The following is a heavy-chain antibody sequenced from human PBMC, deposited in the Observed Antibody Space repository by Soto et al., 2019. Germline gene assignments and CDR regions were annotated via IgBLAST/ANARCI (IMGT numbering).Heavy chain of an antibody. CDR3: ARSALMVRGVIRPSEFDY. D-gene: IGHD3-10*01. CDR2: IYYSGST. J-gene: IGHJ4*02. CDR1: GGSISSGGYY. Sequence: QVQLQESGPGLVKPSQTLSLTCTVSGGSISSGGYYWSWIRQHPGKGLEWIGYIYYSGSTYYNPSLKSRVTISVDTSKNQFSLKLSSVTAADTVVYYCARSALMVRGVIRPSEFDYWGQGTLVTVSS. V-gene: IGHV4-31*03.